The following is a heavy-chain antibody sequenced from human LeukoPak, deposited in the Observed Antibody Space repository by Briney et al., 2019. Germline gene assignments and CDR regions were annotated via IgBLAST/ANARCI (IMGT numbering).Heavy chain of an antibody. CDR3: ARGGKYYDILTGYYDY. Sequence: SETLSLTCAVYGGSFSDYYWTWIRQPPGKGLEWIGEINHSESTNYNPSLKSRVTMSVDTSKNQFYLKLNSVTAADTAVYYCARGGKYYDILTGYYDYWGQGTLVTVSS. CDR1: GGSFSDYY. J-gene: IGHJ4*02. V-gene: IGHV4-34*01. D-gene: IGHD3-9*01. CDR2: INHSEST.